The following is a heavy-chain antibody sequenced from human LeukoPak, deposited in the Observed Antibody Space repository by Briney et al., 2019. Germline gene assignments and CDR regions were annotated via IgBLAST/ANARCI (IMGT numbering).Heavy chain of an antibody. CDR2: ISAYSGHT. CDR3: ARRQNYYDSSGYHYP. J-gene: IGHJ5*02. Sequence: ASVKVSCKASGYTFSNYGISWVRQAPGQGLEWMGWISAYSGHTNYAQKLQGRVTMTTDTSTNTAYMELRTLRSDDTAVYYCARRQNYYDSSGYHYPWGQGTLVTVSS. V-gene: IGHV1-18*01. D-gene: IGHD3-22*01. CDR1: GYTFSNYG.